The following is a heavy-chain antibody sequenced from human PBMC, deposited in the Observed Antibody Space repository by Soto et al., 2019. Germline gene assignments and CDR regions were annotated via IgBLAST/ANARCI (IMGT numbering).Heavy chain of an antibody. V-gene: IGHV4-34*01. CDR3: ARGRGGRFVYYSYYYMDF. CDR1: GGSFSGYY. J-gene: IGHJ6*03. D-gene: IGHD3-3*01. CDR2: INHSGST. Sequence: SETLSLTCAVYGGSFSGYYWSWIRQPPGKGLEWIGEINHSGSTNYNPSLKSRVTISVDTSKNQFSLKLSSVTAADTAVYYCARGRGGRFVYYSYYYMDFWGKGTTVTVSS.